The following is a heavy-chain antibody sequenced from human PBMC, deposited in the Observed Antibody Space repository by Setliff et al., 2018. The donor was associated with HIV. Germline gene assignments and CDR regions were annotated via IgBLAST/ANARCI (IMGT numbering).Heavy chain of an antibody. J-gene: IGHJ2*01. Sequence: SETLSLTCAVYGGSFSGYYWSWIRQPPGKGLEWIGEINHSGSTYNFSLRSRVTMSIDTSNNQFSLTLNSVTAADTAVYYCVREVVSAVWYFDHWGRGIQVTVSS. V-gene: IGHV4-34*01. CDR2: INHSGST. CDR1: GGSFSGYY. CDR3: VREVVSAVWYFDH.